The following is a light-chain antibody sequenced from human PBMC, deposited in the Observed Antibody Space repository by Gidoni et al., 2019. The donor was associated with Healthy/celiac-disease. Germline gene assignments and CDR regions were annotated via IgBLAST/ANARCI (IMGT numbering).Light chain of an antibody. V-gene: IGKV3-20*01. CDR3: QQYGSSGWT. CDR1: QSVSSSY. Sequence: ELVLTQSPGTLSLSPGERATLSCRASQSVSSSYLAWYQQKPGQAPRLLIYGASSRATGIPDRFSGSGSGTDFTLTISRLEPEDVAVYYCQQYGSSGWTFGQGTKVEIK. CDR2: GAS. J-gene: IGKJ1*01.